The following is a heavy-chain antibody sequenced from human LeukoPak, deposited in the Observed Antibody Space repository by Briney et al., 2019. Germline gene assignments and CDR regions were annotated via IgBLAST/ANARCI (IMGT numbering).Heavy chain of an antibody. CDR3: ATTRGYSYGFFYFDQ. D-gene: IGHD5-18*01. Sequence: SETLSLTCSVPGGSITSSYWSWIRQAPGKGLGWLGYIYYTENAKYNPSLKSRVTMSLDTSKNQLSLKLTSVTAADTAVYHCATTRGYSYGFFYFDQWGQGTLVTVSS. J-gene: IGHJ4*02. CDR1: GGSITSSY. V-gene: IGHV4-59*01. CDR2: IYYTENA.